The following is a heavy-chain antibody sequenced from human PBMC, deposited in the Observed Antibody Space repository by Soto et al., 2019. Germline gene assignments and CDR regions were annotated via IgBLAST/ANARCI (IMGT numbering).Heavy chain of an antibody. V-gene: IGHV3-72*01. CDR1: GFTFSDSY. CDR3: VKGHRALDN. J-gene: IGHJ4*02. CDR2: IRDKANSYTT. Sequence: EVQLVESGGGLVQPGGSLRLSCTASGFTFSDSYMDWVRQAPGKGLDWVGRIRDKANSYTTEYAASVKGRFTVSRDDSKNSLYLQMNSLKTEDTAVYYCVKGHRALDNWGPGTLVTVSS.